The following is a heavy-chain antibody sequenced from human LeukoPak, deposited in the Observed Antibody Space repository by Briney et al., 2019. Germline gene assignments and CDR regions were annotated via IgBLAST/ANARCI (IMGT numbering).Heavy chain of an antibody. CDR1: GFTFSSYS. D-gene: IGHD2-15*01. CDR2: ISGSGGST. V-gene: IGHV3-23*01. J-gene: IGHJ4*02. Sequence: GGSLGLSCAASGFTFSSYSMNWVRQAPGKGLEWVSAISGSGGSTYYADSVKGRFTISRDNSKNTLYLQMNSLRAEDTAVYYCAKDFGYCSGGSCHDYWGQGTLVTVSS. CDR3: AKDFGYCSGGSCHDY.